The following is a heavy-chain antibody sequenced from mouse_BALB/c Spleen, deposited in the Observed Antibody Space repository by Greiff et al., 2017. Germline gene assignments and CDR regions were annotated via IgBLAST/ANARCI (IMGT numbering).Heavy chain of an antibody. Sequence: EVMLVESGGGLVKPGGSLKLSCAASGFTFSSYTMSWVRQTPEKRLEWVATISSGGGNTYYPDSVKGRFTISRDNAKNNLYLQMSSLRSEDTALYYCARSFDGYYFDYWGQGTTLTVSS. D-gene: IGHD2-3*01. V-gene: IGHV5-9*03. CDR1: GFTFSSYT. J-gene: IGHJ2*01. CDR3: ARSFDGYYFDY. CDR2: ISSGGGNT.